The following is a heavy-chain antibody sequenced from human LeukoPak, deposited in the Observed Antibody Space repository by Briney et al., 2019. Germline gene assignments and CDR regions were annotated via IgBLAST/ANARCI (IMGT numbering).Heavy chain of an antibody. CDR2: IYYSGST. Sequence: SETLSLTCTVSGGSVSSGSYYWSWIRQPPGKGLEWIGYIYYSGSTNYNPSLKSRVTISVDTSKNQFSLKLSSVTAADTAVYYCARFSSAYAFDIRGQGTMVTVSS. V-gene: IGHV4-61*01. CDR3: ARFSSAYAFDI. J-gene: IGHJ3*02. CDR1: GGSVSSGSYY. D-gene: IGHD6-25*01.